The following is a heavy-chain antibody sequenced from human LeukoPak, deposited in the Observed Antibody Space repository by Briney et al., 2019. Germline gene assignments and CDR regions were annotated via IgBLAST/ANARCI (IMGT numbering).Heavy chain of an antibody. V-gene: IGHV4-39*07. D-gene: IGHD3-22*01. CDR3: ARDYYDSSGHIDY. J-gene: IGHJ4*02. CDR2: IYYSGST. CDR1: GGSISSSSYY. Sequence: SETLSLTCTVSGGSISSSSYYWGWIRQPPGKGLEWIGSIYYSGSTYYNPSLKSRVTISVDTSKNQFSLKLSSVTAADTAVYYCARDYYDSSGHIDYWGQGTLVTVSS.